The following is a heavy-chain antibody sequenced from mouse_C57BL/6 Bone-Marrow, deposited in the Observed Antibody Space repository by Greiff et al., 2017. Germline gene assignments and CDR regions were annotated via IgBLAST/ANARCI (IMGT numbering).Heavy chain of an antibody. Sequence: QVQLQQSGAELMKPGASVKLSCKATGYTFTGYWIEWVKQRPGHGLEWIGEILPGSGSTNYNEKFKGKATFTADTTSNTSYMQLSSLTTEDSSSYYWARVYYNDAWFAYWGQGTIRTVSA. CDR2: ILPGSGST. CDR3: ARVYYNDAWFAY. J-gene: IGHJ3*01. V-gene: IGHV1-9*01. CDR1: GYTFTGYW. D-gene: IGHD2-4*01.